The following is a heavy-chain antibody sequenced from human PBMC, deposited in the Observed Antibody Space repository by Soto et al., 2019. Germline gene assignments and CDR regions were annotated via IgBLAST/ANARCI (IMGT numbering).Heavy chain of an antibody. J-gene: IGHJ5*02. D-gene: IGHD3-3*01. CDR3: ARRPYYDFWSGYSSWFDP. Sequence: SETLSLTCTVSGGSIGSSSYYWGWIRQPPGKGLEWIGSIYSSGSTYYNSSLKSRVTISVDTSKNQFSLKLRSGAAADTAVYYCARRPYYDFWSGYSSWFDPWGQGTLVTV. V-gene: IGHV4-39*01. CDR1: GGSIGSSSYY. CDR2: IYSSGST.